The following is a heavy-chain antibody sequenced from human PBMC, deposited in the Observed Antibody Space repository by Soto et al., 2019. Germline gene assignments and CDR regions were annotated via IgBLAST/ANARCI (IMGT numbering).Heavy chain of an antibody. J-gene: IGHJ4*02. CDR3: EKEARYRSSSIYYFDY. Sequence: EVQLLESGGALVQPGGSLRLSCAASGFTFSNYAMSWVRQAPGKGLEWVSGINGPGGGTTYADSVKGRFTISRDSSKNTLYLQMLRLSAEDTANSYCEKEARYRSSSIYYFDYWGQGALVTVSS. CDR2: INGPGGGT. D-gene: IGHD6-6*01. V-gene: IGHV3-23*01. CDR1: GFTFSNYA.